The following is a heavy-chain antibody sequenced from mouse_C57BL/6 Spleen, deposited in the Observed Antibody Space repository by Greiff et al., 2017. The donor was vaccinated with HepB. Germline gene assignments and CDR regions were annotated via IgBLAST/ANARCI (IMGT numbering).Heavy chain of an antibody. CDR1: GYTFTNYW. D-gene: IGHD1-1*01. Sequence: VQLQQSGAELVRPGTSVKMSCKASGYTFTNYWIGWAKQRPGHGLERIGDIYPGGRYTNYNAKVKGESKLTADNSSSTAYMQFSSLTSEDSAIYCWARANYGSSGGYLDVWGTGTTVTVSS. CDR2: IYPGGRYT. CDR3: ARANYGSSGGYLDV. V-gene: IGHV1-63*01. J-gene: IGHJ1*03.